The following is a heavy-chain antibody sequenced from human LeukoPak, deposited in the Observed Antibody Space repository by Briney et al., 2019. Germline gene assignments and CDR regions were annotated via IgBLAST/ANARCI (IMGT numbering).Heavy chain of an antibody. CDR1: GFTFSSYS. Sequence: GGSLRLSCAASGFTFSSYSMNWVRQAPGKGLEWVSYISSSSSTIYYADSVKGRFTISRDNAKNSLYLQTNSLRAEDTAVYYCASEGRYYDILTGYPTGDYWGQGTLVTVSS. CDR3: ASEGRYYDILTGYPTGDY. V-gene: IGHV3-48*01. J-gene: IGHJ4*02. D-gene: IGHD3-9*01. CDR2: ISSSSSTI.